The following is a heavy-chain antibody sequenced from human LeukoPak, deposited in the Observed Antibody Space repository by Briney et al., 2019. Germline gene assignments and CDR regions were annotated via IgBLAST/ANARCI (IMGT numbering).Heavy chain of an antibody. V-gene: IGHV1-69*05. CDR1: GRTFTSND. CDR3: ARSDAGNSEGGIDY. Sequence: SVTLSCNTSGRTFTSNDIGWSLQAPEQGLDWIGRITPVFGMPNYAQKFQGRLTLTTDESTGTAYMELGGLTSDDTAVYYCARSDAGNSEGGIDYWGQGTLVIVSS. D-gene: IGHD4-23*01. CDR2: ITPVFGMP. J-gene: IGHJ4*02.